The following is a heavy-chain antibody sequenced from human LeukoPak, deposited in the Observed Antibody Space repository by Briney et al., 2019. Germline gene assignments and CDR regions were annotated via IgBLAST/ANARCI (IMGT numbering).Heavy chain of an antibody. CDR2: IYSGGHT. J-gene: IGHJ4*02. CDR1: GFTVSSNY. V-gene: IGHV3-53*01. CDR3: ARTMDPSGYYDFWSGYYSAYYFDY. Sequence: GGSLRLSCAASGFTVSSNYMSWVRQAPGKGLEWVSVIYSGGHTLYADSVKGRFTISRDNSKNTLYLQMNSLRAEDTAVYYCARTMDPSGYYDFWSGYYSAYYFDYWGQGTLVTVSS. D-gene: IGHD3-3*01.